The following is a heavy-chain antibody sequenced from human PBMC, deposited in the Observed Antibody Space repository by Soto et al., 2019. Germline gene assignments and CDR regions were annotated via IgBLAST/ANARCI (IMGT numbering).Heavy chain of an antibody. CDR1: GYTFTSYG. V-gene: IGHV1-18*01. Sequence: ASVKVSCKASGYTFTSYGISWVRQAPGQGLEWMGWISAYNGNTNYAQKIQGRVTMTTDTSTSTAYMELRSLRSDDTAVYYCGRDPLKDIVVVVAATNWFDPWGQGTLVTVSS. CDR3: GRDPLKDIVVVVAATNWFDP. D-gene: IGHD2-15*01. CDR2: ISAYNGNT. J-gene: IGHJ5*02.